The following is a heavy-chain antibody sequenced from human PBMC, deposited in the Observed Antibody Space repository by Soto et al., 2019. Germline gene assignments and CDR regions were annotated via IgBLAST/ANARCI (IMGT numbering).Heavy chain of an antibody. J-gene: IGHJ4*02. CDR1: GYTFTSSG. D-gene: IGHD3-22*01. CDR3: AIDYDDSNGPDY. Sequence: SSVKLSCKASGYTFTSSGISWGRQAPGQGLEWMGWISAYNGNTNYAQKLQGRVTMTTDTSTSTAYMELRSLRSDDTAVYYCAIDYDDSNGPDYRGQGTWVTVSA. CDR2: ISAYNGNT. V-gene: IGHV1-18*01.